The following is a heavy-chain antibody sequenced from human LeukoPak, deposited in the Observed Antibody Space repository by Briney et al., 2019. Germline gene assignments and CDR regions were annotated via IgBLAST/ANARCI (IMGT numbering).Heavy chain of an antibody. CDR1: GFTFSSYW. V-gene: IGHV3-66*01. D-gene: IGHD3-10*01. J-gene: IGHJ6*03. Sequence: GGSLRLSCAASGFTFSSYWMSWVRQAPGKGLEWVSFIYSDNTHYSDSVKGRFTISRDNSKNTLYLQMNSLRAEDTAVYYCARDGRTMVRGVTRYYYMDVWGKGTTVTVSS. CDR3: ARDGRTMVRGVTRYYYMDV. CDR2: IYSDNT.